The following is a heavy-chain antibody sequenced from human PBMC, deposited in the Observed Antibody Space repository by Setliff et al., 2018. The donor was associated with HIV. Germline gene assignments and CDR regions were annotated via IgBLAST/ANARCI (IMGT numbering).Heavy chain of an antibody. CDR2: INHSGNT. CDR3: ARQAYFDSGGFYPAWVY. J-gene: IGHJ4*02. V-gene: IGHV4-34*01. Sequence: SETLSLTCDVSGESLGGYYWAWIRQPPEKGLAWIGEINHSGNTNYNPSLESRVSISVDTSMDQFSLKLRSVTAADTGVYYCARQAYFDSGGFYPAWVYWGQGTLVTVSS. CDR1: GESLGGYY. D-gene: IGHD3-22*01.